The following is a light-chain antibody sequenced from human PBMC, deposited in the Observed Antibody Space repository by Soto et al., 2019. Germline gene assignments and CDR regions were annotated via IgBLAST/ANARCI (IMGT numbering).Light chain of an antibody. CDR2: RNN. CDR1: SSNNGGNT. CDR3: VAWDDSLNGQV. V-gene: IGLV1-44*01. Sequence: QSVLTQPPSASGTPGQRVTISCSGSSSNNGGNTVNWYQQLPGTAPKLLIYRNNQRPSGIPDRFSGSRSGTSASLAISGLQSEDEADYYCVAWDDSLNGQVFGSGTKLTVL. J-gene: IGLJ1*01.